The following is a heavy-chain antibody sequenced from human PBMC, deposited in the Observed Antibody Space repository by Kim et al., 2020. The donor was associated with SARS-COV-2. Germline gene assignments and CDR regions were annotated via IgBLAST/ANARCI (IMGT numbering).Heavy chain of an antibody. J-gene: IGHJ4*02. V-gene: IGHV1-69*13. Sequence: SVKVSCKASGGTSMNYAISWVRQAPGQGLEWMGVIIPVFGTANYAQNFQDRLTITVDESRNTAYMELSSLRSDDTAVFYCAYTQDVVVVVAADYYFDYWGQGTLVTVSS. CDR3: AYTQDVVVVVAADYYFDY. CDR1: GGTSMNYA. CDR2: IIPVFGTA. D-gene: IGHD2-15*01.